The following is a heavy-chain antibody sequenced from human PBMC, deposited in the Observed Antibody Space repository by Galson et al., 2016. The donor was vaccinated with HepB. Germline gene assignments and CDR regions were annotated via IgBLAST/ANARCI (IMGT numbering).Heavy chain of an antibody. D-gene: IGHD3-9*01. J-gene: IGHJ4*02. CDR3: AVSMGGAFDWYDYLDY. CDR2: ISGSSDST. V-gene: IGHV3-23*01. Sequence: SLRLSCAASGFSFSSYAMTWVRQTPGKGLEWVVSISGSSDSTTYADSVKGRFTISRDNSKNTLYLQMNSLTAEDTAIYYCAVSMGGAFDWYDYLDYWGQETLVAVTS. CDR1: GFSFSSYA.